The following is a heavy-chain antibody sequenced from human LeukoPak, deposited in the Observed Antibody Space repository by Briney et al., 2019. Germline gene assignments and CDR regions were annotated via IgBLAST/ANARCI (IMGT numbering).Heavy chain of an antibody. CDR3: AREPFWSGYYSNLHFDY. CDR2: IYHSGST. Sequence: PSETLSLTCAVSGGSISSSNWWSWVRQPPGKGLEWIGEIYHSGSTNYNPSLKSRVTISVDKSKNQFSLKLSSVTAADTAVYYCAREPFWSGYYSNLHFDYWGQGTLVTVSS. D-gene: IGHD3-3*01. V-gene: IGHV4-4*02. J-gene: IGHJ4*02. CDR1: GGSISSSNW.